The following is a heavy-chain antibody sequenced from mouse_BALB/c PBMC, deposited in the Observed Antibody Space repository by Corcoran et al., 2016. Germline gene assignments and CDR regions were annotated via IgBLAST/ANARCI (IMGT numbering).Heavy chain of an antibody. CDR2: INPYNGGT. V-gene: IGHV1-18*01. D-gene: IGHD2-4*01. CDR1: GYSFTGYT. CDR3: ARMRASDYGGWYFDV. J-gene: IGHJ1*01. Sequence: EVQLQQFGAELVKPGASVKISCKASGYSFTGYTMNWVKQSHGKNLEWIGLINPYNGGTSYNQKFKGKATLTVDKSSSTAYMELLSLTSEDSVVYYCARMRASDYGGWYFDVWGAGTTVTVSS.